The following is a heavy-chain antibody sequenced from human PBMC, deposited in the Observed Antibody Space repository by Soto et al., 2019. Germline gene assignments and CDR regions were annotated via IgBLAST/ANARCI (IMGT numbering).Heavy chain of an antibody. J-gene: IGHJ4*02. V-gene: IGHV1-8*01. CDR2: MNPNSGDT. CDR3: ARSLGRGNVNFDY. Sequence: QVQLVQSGAEVKKPGASVKVSCKASGYAFTSYDINWVRQATGQGLEWMGWMNPNSGDTGYVEKFQGRVTMTRDTSITTAYMELSSLRSEDTAVYYCARSLGRGNVNFDYWGQGTLVTVSS. D-gene: IGHD2-15*01. CDR1: GYAFTSYD.